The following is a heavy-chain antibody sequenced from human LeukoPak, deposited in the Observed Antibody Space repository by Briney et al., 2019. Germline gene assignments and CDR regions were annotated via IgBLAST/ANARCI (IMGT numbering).Heavy chain of an antibody. CDR3: ARDQDSSGSVVRDY. V-gene: IGHV1-18*01. CDR1: GYTFTSYG. J-gene: IGHJ4*02. Sequence: SVKVFCKASGYTFTSYGISWVRQAPGQGLEWMGWISAYNGNTNYAQKLQGRVTMTTDTSTSTAYMELRSLRSDDTAVYYCARDQDSSGSVVRDYWGQGTLVTVSS. CDR2: ISAYNGNT. D-gene: IGHD3-22*01.